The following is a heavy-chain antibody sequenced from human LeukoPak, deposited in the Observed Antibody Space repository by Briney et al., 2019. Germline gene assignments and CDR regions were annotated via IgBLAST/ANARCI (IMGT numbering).Heavy chain of an antibody. CDR1: GGSFSGYY. CDR2: INHSGST. J-gene: IGHJ4*02. CDR3: ARGQNSFPYFDY. D-gene: IGHD2-21*01. V-gene: IGHV4-34*01. Sequence: PSETLSLTCAVYGGSFSGYYWSWIRQPPGKGLEWIGEINHSGSTNYNPSPKSRVTISVDTSKNQFSLKLSSVTAADTAVYYCARGQNSFPYFDYWGQGTLVTVSS.